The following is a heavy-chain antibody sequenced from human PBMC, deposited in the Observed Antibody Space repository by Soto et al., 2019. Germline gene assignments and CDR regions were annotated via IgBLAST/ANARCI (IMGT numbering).Heavy chain of an antibody. CDR1: GYSFTSYW. D-gene: IGHD3-3*01. J-gene: IGHJ6*02. CDR3: ASSLYDFWSGYTPDRDYYYGMDV. Sequence: GESLKISCKGSGYSFTSYWISWVRQMPGKGLEWMGRIDPSDSYTNYSPSFQGHVTISADKSISTAYLQWSSLKASDTAMYYCASSLYDFWSGYTPDRDYYYGMDVWGQGTTVTVSS. CDR2: IDPSDSYT. V-gene: IGHV5-10-1*01.